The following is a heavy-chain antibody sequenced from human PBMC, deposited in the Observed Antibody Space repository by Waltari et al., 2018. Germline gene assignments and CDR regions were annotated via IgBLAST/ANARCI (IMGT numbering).Heavy chain of an antibody. Sequence: QVQLQESGPGLVKPSETLSLTCTVSGGSISSHYWSWIRQPPGKGLEWIGYIYYSGSTNHNPSLKSRVTISVDTSKNQFSLKLSSVTAADTAVYYCARKGVTDDAFDIWGQGTMVTVSS. J-gene: IGHJ3*02. CDR1: GGSISSHY. CDR3: ARKGVTDDAFDI. V-gene: IGHV4-59*11. CDR2: IYYSGST. D-gene: IGHD2-21*02.